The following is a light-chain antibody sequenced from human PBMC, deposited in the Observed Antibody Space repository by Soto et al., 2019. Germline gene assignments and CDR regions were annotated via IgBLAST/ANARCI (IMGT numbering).Light chain of an antibody. CDR2: SAS. Sequence: EIVMTQSPATLSVSPGDRATLSCRASQSVSSNLAWYQQKPGQAPRLLIYSASTRATGIPARFIGRGSEPEFTLTLSSLQSEDSAVYYCQQYRNWPPFRTFGQGTRLQIK. J-gene: IGKJ5*01. CDR1: QSVSSN. V-gene: IGKV3-15*01. CDR3: QQYRNWPPFRT.